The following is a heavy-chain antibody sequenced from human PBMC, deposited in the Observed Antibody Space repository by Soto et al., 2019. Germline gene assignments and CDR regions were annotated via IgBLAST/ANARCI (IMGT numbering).Heavy chain of an antibody. CDR3: ARVPDR. J-gene: IGHJ5*02. Sequence: SETLSLTCTVSGGSISTYYWSWIRQPLGKGLEWIGYIYYSGIANYNPSLKSRVTISVDTSKNQFSLKLSSVTAADTAVYYCARVPDRWGQGTLVTVSS. CDR1: GGSISTYY. D-gene: IGHD2-2*01. CDR2: IYYSGIA. V-gene: IGHV4-59*08.